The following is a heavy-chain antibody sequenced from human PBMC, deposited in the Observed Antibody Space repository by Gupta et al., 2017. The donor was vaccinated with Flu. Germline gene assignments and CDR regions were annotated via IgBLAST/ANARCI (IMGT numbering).Heavy chain of an antibody. V-gene: IGHV3-33*01. CDR3: ARCLAGSSGYYHVGS. CDR2: IWYDGSNK. D-gene: IGHD3-22*01. CDR1: YG. Sequence: YGMHWVRQAPGKGLEWVAVIWYDGSNKYYADAGKGRFTISRDKSKNTLYLQMNSLRAEDKAVYYCARCLAGSSGYYHVGSWGQGTLVPVSS. J-gene: IGHJ4*02.